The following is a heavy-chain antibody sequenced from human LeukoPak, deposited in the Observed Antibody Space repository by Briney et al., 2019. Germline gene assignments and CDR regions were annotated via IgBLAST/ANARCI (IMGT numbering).Heavy chain of an antibody. CDR3: ARTSSGWLLGYFDL. J-gene: IGHJ2*01. CDR1: GVSTSGGVYY. CDR2: IDYGGST. Sequence: TPSPTRTLSGVSTSGGVYYTSCIREHPRKSLERIWYIDYGGSTYYNPSLKSRVTISVDTSKNQFSLKLSSVTAADTAVYYCARTSSGWLLGYFDLWGRGTLVTVSS. D-gene: IGHD6-19*01. V-gene: IGHV4-30-4*08.